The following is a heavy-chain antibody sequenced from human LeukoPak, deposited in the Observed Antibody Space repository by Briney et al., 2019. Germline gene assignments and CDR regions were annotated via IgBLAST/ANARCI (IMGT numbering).Heavy chain of an antibody. Sequence: GGSLRLSCAASGFTFSSYAMSWVRQAPGKGLEWVSAISGSGGSTYYADSVKGRFTISRDNSKNTLYLQMNSLRAEDTAVYYCAKDQEPYSSSSGCVDYWGQGTLVTVSS. J-gene: IGHJ4*02. D-gene: IGHD6-6*01. CDR3: AKDQEPYSSSSGCVDY. V-gene: IGHV3-23*01. CDR2: ISGSGGST. CDR1: GFTFSSYA.